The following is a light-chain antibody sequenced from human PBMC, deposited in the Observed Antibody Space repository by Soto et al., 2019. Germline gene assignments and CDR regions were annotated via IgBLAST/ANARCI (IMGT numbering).Light chain of an antibody. Sequence: QSVLKQPPSVSGAPGQRVTISCTGSTSNIGAGYDVHWYQQFPGTAPKLLIYGDINRPSGVPDRFSGSKSSNTASLTVSGLQAEDEADYYCSSYAGSNNFVFGTGTKLTVL. CDR3: SSYAGSNNFV. CDR2: GDI. V-gene: IGLV1-40*01. J-gene: IGLJ1*01. CDR1: TSNIGAGYD.